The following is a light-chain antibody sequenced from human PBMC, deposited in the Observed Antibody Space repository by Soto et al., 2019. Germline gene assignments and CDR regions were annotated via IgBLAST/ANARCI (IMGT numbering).Light chain of an antibody. CDR2: DAS. V-gene: IGKV3-11*01. J-gene: IGKJ4*01. CDR1: QSVSSY. CDR3: QQYNNWPLT. Sequence: EIVLTQSPATLSLSPGERATLSWRASQSVSSYLAWYQQKPGQAPRLLIFDASNRATGIPARFSGSGSGTDFTLTISSLQSEDFAVYYCQQYNNWPLTFGGGTKVDI.